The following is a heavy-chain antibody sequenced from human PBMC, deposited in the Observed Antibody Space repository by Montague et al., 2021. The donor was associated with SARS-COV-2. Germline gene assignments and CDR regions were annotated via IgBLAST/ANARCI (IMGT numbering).Heavy chain of an antibody. J-gene: IGHJ4*02. V-gene: IGHV3-74*01. D-gene: IGHD4/OR15-4a*01. CDR1: GFTFSTYW. Sequence: SLRLSCAASGFTFSTYWMYLIRQVPVKGLAWVSRINPDGDATTYADSVKGRFTISRDNSKNILYLQMNSLRGEDTAVYYCARSNLHDYADYWGRGNLVAVSS. CDR2: INPDGDAT. CDR3: ARSNLHDYADY.